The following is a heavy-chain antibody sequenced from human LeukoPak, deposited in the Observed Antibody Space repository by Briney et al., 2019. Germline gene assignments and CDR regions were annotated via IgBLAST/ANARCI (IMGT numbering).Heavy chain of an antibody. Sequence: SVKVSCKASGGTFSSYAISWVRQAPGQGLEWMGGIIPIFGTANYAQKFQGRVTITADESTSTAYMELSSLRSEDTAVYYCARGKYDFWSGYHTPKYNWFDPWGQGILVTVSS. V-gene: IGHV1-69*13. CDR1: GGTFSSYA. CDR3: ARGKYDFWSGYHTPKYNWFDP. CDR2: IIPIFGTA. J-gene: IGHJ5*02. D-gene: IGHD3-3*01.